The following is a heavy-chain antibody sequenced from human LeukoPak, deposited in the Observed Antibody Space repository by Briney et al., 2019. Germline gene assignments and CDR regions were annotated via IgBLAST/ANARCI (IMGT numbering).Heavy chain of an antibody. D-gene: IGHD3-10*01. J-gene: IGHJ4*02. V-gene: IGHV1-8*01. CDR3: ARTPPGGLIDY. Sequence: ASVKVSCKASGYTFTSYDINWVGQATGQGLEWMGWMNPISGNTDFAQKFRGRVPLTRNTSTSTAYMELSSLTSEDTAVYYCARTPPGGLIDYWGQGTLVTVSS. CDR1: GYTFTSYD. CDR2: MNPISGNT.